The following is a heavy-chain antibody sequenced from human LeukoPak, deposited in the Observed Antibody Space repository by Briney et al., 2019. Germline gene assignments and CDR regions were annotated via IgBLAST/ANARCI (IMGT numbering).Heavy chain of an antibody. Sequence: GGSLRLSCAASGFTFSSYAMTWVRRAPGKGLEWVSAISGSGGSTYCADSVKGRFTISRDNSKNTLYLQMNSLRAEDTAVYYCAKDLPGGVKDYWGQGTLVTVSS. J-gene: IGHJ4*02. D-gene: IGHD3-16*01. V-gene: IGHV3-23*01. CDR2: ISGSGGST. CDR3: AKDLPGGVKDY. CDR1: GFTFSSYA.